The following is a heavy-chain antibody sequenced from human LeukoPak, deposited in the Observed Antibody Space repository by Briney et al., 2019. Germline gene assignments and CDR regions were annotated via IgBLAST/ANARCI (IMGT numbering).Heavy chain of an antibody. CDR1: GFTFSSYG. V-gene: IGHV3-30*18. CDR2: ISYVGSNK. D-gene: IGHD3-16*02. Sequence: GRSLRLSCAASGFTFSSYGMHWVRQAPGKGLEWVAVISYVGSNKYYADSVKGRFTISRDNSKNTLYLQMNSLRAEDTAVYYCAKDLYVWGSYRYPDYWGQGTLFTVSS. CDR3: AKDLYVWGSYRYPDY. J-gene: IGHJ4*02.